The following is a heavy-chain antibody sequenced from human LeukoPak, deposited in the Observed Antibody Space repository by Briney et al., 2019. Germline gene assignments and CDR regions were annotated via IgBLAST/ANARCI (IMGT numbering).Heavy chain of an antibody. J-gene: IGHJ4*02. CDR2: ISGSGGST. Sequence: GGSLRLSCAASGFTFSSYAMSWVRQAPGKGLEWVSAISGSGGSTYYADSVKGRFTISRDNSKNTLYLQMNSLRAEDTAVYYCAKDLNGRYCSSTSCPYFYYWGQGTLVTVSS. CDR1: GFTFSSYA. V-gene: IGHV3-23*01. D-gene: IGHD2-2*01. CDR3: AKDLNGRYCSSTSCPYFYY.